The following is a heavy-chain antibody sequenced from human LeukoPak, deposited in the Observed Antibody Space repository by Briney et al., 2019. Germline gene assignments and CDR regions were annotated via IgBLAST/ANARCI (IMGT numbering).Heavy chain of an antibody. CDR3: ASPRSGYRYTFDY. D-gene: IGHD3-22*01. CDR1: AASISNCY. J-gene: IGHJ4*02. Sequence: SETLSLTCAVSAASISNCYWSWIRHAPGKGLEWIGYISTSGSTNYNPSLKSRVSISLDTSKNRFSLNLNFVTAADTAVYYCASPRSGYRYTFDYWGQGALVTVSS. V-gene: IGHV4-4*09. CDR2: ISTSGST.